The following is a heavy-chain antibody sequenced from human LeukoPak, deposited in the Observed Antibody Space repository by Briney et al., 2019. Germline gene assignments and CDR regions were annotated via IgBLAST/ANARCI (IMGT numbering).Heavy chain of an antibody. CDR3: ARGDLDILTGYPSRGGDV. CDR2: IDYSGST. V-gene: IGHV4-59*01. D-gene: IGHD3-9*01. J-gene: IGHJ6*02. CDR1: GGSISSYY. Sequence: PSETLSLTCTVSGGSISSYYWSWIRQPPGKGLEWIGYIDYSGSTNYNPSLKSRVTISVDTSKNQFSLKLSSVTAADTAVYYCARGDLDILTGYPSRGGDVWGQGTPVTVSS.